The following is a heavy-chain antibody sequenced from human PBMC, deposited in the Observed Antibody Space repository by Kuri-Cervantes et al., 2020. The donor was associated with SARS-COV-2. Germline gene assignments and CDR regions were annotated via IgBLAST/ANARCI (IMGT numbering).Heavy chain of an antibody. CDR3: AGTSYGSALY. CDR2: IYHSGST. J-gene: IGHJ4*02. V-gene: IGHV4-38-2*02. CDR1: GYSISSGYY. D-gene: IGHD3-10*01. Sequence: SETLSLTCTVSGYSISSGYYWGWIRQPPGKGLEWIGSIYHSGSTYYNPSLKSRVTISVDTSKNQFSLKLSSVTAADTAVYYCAGTSYGSALYWGQGTLVTDSS.